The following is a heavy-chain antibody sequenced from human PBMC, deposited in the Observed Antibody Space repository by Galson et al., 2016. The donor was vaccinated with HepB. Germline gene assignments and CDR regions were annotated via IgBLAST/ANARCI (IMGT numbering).Heavy chain of an antibody. Sequence: SLRLSCAASGITFNTYNMVWVRQAPGKGLEWVSYISTSSSPISYRDSVKGRFTISRDNTKNSLYLQLISLRAEDTAVYYCARIIKTGTTSHFDYWGQGTLVTVSS. J-gene: IGHJ4*02. V-gene: IGHV3-21*01. CDR3: ARIIKTGTTSHFDY. D-gene: IGHD1-7*01. CDR2: ISTSSSPI. CDR1: GITFNTYN.